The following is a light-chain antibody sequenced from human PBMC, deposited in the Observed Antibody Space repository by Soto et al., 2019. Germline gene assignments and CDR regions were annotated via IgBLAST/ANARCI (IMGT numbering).Light chain of an antibody. J-gene: IGLJ2*01. CDR2: EVS. Sequence: QSVLTQPPSASGSPGQSVTISCTGTSSDVGGYNYVSWYQQHPGKAPKLMSYEVSKRPSGVPDRFSGSKSGNKASLTVSGLQAEDEADYYCSSYAGSNNLVFGGGTKVTVL. V-gene: IGLV2-8*01. CDR3: SSYAGSNNLV. CDR1: SSDVGGYNY.